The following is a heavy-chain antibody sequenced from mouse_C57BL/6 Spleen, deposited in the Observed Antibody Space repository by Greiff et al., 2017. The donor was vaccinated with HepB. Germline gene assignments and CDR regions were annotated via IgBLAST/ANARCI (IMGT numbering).Heavy chain of an antibody. CDR1: GYAFSSSW. CDR3: ARPSYYGSSYDAMDY. Sequence: QVQLQQSGPELVKPGASVKISCKASGYAFSSSWMNWVKQRPGKGLEWIGRIYPGDGDTNYNGKFKGKATLTADKSSSTAYMQLSSLTSEDSAVYFCARPSYYGSSYDAMDYWGQGTSVTVSS. D-gene: IGHD1-1*01. V-gene: IGHV1-82*01. J-gene: IGHJ4*01. CDR2: IYPGDGDT.